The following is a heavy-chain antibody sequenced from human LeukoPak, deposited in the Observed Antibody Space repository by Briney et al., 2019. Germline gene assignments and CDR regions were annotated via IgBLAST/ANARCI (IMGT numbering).Heavy chain of an antibody. J-gene: IGHJ4*02. Sequence: GGSLRLSCAASGCTFSSYGMHWVRQAPGKGLEWVAFIRYDGSNKYYADSVKGRFTSSRDNSKNTLYLQMNSLRAEDTAVYYCAKDLSSSSSLGRPYWGQGTLVTVSS. CDR2: IRYDGSNK. CDR1: GCTFSSYG. CDR3: AKDLSSSSSLGRPY. V-gene: IGHV3-30*02. D-gene: IGHD6-6*01.